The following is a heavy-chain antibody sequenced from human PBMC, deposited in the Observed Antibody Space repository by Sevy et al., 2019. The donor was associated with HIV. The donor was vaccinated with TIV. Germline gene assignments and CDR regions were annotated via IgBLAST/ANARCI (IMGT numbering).Heavy chain of an antibody. J-gene: IGHJ4*02. CDR3: AKVAAAARLHYFDY. CDR1: GFTFSSYA. CDR2: ISGSGGST. Sequence: GGSLRISCAASGFTFSSYAMSWVRQAPGKGLEWVSAISGSGGSTYYADSVKGRFTISRDNSKNTLYLQMNSLRAEDTGVYYCAKVAAAARLHYFDYWGQGTLVTVSS. D-gene: IGHD6-13*01. V-gene: IGHV3-23*01.